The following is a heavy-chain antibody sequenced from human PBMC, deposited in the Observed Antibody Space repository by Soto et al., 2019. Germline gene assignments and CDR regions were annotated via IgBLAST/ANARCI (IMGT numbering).Heavy chain of an antibody. CDR3: ARPENVGATGYFQH. D-gene: IGHD1-26*01. Sequence: DSLTISCKGSGYSFTSYWIGLVRQMPGKGLEWTGIIYPGDSDTRYSPSFQGQVTISADKSISTAYLQWSSLKASDTAMYYCARPENVGATGYFQHWGQGTLVTVSS. J-gene: IGHJ1*01. CDR1: GYSFTSYW. CDR2: IYPGDSDT. V-gene: IGHV5-51*01.